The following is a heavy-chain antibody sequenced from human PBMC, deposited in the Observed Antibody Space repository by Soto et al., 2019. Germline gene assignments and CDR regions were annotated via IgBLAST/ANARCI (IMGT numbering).Heavy chain of an antibody. J-gene: IGHJ5*02. CDR3: ARLLDCSSTSCYSWWFDP. Sequence: SETLSLTCTVSGGSISSSSYYWGWIRQPPGKGLEWIGSIYYSGSTYYNPSLKSRVTISVDTSKNQFSLKLSSVTAADTAVYYCARLLDCSSTSCYSWWFDPWGQGTLVTVSS. D-gene: IGHD2-2*02. CDR2: IYYSGST. V-gene: IGHV4-39*01. CDR1: GGSISSSSYY.